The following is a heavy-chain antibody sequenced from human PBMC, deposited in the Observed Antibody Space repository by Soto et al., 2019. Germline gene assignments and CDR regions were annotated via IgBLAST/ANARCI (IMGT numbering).Heavy chain of an antibody. CDR2: INNDGSRI. CDR1: GFSFSSQW. Sequence: EVQLVESGGGLVQPGGSLRLSCAASGFSFSSQWMYWVRQSPGKGPVWVSYINNDGSRIGYADSVKGRFTISGDNAKNTLYLQMISLRVEDTAVYYCVKDVRWGRGTLVTVSS. CDR3: VKDVR. D-gene: IGHD6-6*01. V-gene: IGHV3-74*01. J-gene: IGHJ4*02.